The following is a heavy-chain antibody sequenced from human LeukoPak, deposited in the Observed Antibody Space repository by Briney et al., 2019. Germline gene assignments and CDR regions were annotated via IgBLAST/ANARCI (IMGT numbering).Heavy chain of an antibody. CDR3: ATLLAVAGSAS. V-gene: IGHV1-69-2*01. Sequence: AASVKVSCKVSGYTFTDYYMHWVQQAPGKGLEWMGLVDPEDGETIYAEKFQGRVTITADTPTDTAYMELSSLRSEDTAVYYCATLLAVAGSASWGQGTLVTVSS. D-gene: IGHD6-19*01. CDR1: GYTFTDYY. J-gene: IGHJ4*02. CDR2: VDPEDGET.